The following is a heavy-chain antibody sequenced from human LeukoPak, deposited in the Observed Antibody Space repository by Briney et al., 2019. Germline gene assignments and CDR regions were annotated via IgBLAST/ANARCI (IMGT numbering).Heavy chain of an antibody. V-gene: IGHV4-59*01. Sequence: SETLSLTCTVSGGSISSYYWSWIRQPPGKGLEWIGYIYYSGSTNYNPSLKSRVTISVDTSKNQFSLKLSSVTAADTAVYYCARQATYYYDSSGYYSLVYFDYWGQGTLVTVSS. CDR2: IYYSGST. D-gene: IGHD3-22*01. CDR1: GGSISSYY. CDR3: ARQATYYYDSSGYYSLVYFDY. J-gene: IGHJ4*02.